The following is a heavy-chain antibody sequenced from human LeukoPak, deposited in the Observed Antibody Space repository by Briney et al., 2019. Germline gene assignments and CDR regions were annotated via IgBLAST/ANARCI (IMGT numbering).Heavy chain of an antibody. V-gene: IGHV1-2*02. CDR2: INPNSGGT. CDR1: GYTFTSYY. D-gene: IGHD3-16*02. J-gene: IGHJ6*04. CDR3: ARGGDYVWGSYRYVDV. Sequence: ASVKVSCKASGYTFTSYYMHWVRQAPGQGLEWMGWINPNSGGTNYAQKFQGRVTMTRDTSISTAYMELSRLRSDDTAVYYCARGGDYVWGSYRYVDVWGKGTTVTVSS.